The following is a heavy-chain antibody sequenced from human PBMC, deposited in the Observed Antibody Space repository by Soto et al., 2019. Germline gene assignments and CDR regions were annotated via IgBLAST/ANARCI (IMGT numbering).Heavy chain of an antibody. CDR3: ARAKGRITIFGVVETNNWFDP. CDR2: ISAYNGNT. CDR1: GYTFTSYG. V-gene: IGHV1-18*01. J-gene: IGHJ5*02. D-gene: IGHD3-3*01. Sequence: ASVKVSCKASGYTFTSYGISWVRQAPGQGLEWMGWISAYNGNTNYAQKLQGRVTMTTDTSTSTAYMELRSLRSDDTAVYYCARAKGRITIFGVVETNNWFDPWGQGTLVTVSS.